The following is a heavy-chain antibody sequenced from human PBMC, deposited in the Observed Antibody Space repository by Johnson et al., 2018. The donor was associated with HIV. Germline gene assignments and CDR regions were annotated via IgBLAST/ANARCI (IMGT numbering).Heavy chain of an antibody. V-gene: IGHV3-66*01. CDR3: ARGYGDYSDFFDV. Sequence: VQLVESGGGLVQPGRSLRLSCAASGLTFTNAWMNWVRQAPGKGLEWVSVIYSGGNTFYADSVQGRFTISRDNSKNTLDLHMNSLRVEDTAVYYCARGYGDYSDFFDVWGQGTMVTVSS. J-gene: IGHJ3*01. CDR1: GLTFTNAW. D-gene: IGHD4-17*01. CDR2: IYSGGNT.